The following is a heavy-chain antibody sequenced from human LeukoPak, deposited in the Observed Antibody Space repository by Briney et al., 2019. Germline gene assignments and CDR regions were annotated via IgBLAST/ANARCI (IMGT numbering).Heavy chain of an antibody. Sequence: SETLSLTCTVSGGSISTYYWSWIRQPPGKGLEWIGYIYYSGSTNHNPSLKSRVTISVDTSKNQLSLKLTSVTAADTAVYYCARGPTTVTRAFDYWGQGTLVTVFS. V-gene: IGHV4-59*12. J-gene: IGHJ4*02. D-gene: IGHD4-17*01. CDR2: IYYSGST. CDR1: GGSISTYY. CDR3: ARGPTTVTRAFDY.